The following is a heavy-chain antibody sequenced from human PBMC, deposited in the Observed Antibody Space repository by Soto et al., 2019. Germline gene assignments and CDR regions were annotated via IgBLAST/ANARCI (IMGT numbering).Heavy chain of an antibody. CDR1: GYTFTNYA. V-gene: IGHV1-3*01. CDR3: ARDRSTTTGSFDL. J-gene: IGHJ2*01. Sequence: ASVKVSCKASGYTFTNYAMHWVRQAPGQRLEWMGWINAGNGNTKYSQKFQGRVTITTDTSASTAYMELRSLRSEDTAVYYCARDRSTTTGSFDLWGRGTLVTVSS. D-gene: IGHD4-17*01. CDR2: INAGNGNT.